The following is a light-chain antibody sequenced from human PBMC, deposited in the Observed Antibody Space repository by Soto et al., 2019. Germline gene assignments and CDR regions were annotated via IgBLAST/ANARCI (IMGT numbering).Light chain of an antibody. Sequence: EVVVTLSPATLSLSPGERATLSCRASQSIRTSLAWYQQKPGQAPRLVIFDASNRANGVPARFGGGGPGTDFTLTISSLQTEDFAVYYCQQRSNWTLTFGGGTKVDIK. CDR3: QQRSNWTLT. CDR1: QSIRTS. CDR2: DAS. J-gene: IGKJ4*01. V-gene: IGKV3-11*01.